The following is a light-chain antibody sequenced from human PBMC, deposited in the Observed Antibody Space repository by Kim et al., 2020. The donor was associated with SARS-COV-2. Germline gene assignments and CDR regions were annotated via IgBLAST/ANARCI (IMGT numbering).Light chain of an antibody. CDR2: GAS. J-gene: IGKJ2*02. V-gene: IGKV3-20*01. Sequence: SSNYLAWYQQRPGQTPRLLIYGASNRATGISDRFSGSGSGTDFTLTISRLEPDDFAVYYCQQYGSSPRTFGQGTKLEI. CDR3: QQYGSSPRT. CDR1: SSNY.